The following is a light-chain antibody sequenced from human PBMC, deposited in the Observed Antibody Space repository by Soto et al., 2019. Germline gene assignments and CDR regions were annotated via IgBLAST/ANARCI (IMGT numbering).Light chain of an antibody. CDR3: QQYNDNWT. J-gene: IGKJ1*01. Sequence: DIQMTQSPSTLSASVGDRVTISCRASQSISSWLAWHQQKPGKAPRLLIYKASNLESGVPSRFSGSGSGTEFTLTITSLQPDDSATYYCQQYNDNWTFGQGTKVEIK. CDR2: KAS. CDR1: QSISSW. V-gene: IGKV1-5*03.